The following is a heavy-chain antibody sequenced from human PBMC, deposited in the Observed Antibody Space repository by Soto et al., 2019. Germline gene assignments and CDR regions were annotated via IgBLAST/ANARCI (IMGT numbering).Heavy chain of an antibody. CDR1: GGSISSGGYY. Sequence: SETLSLTCTVSGGSISSGGYYWSWIRQHPGKGLEWIGYIYYSGSTYYNPSLKSRVTISVDTSKNQFSLKLSSVTAADTAVYYCARCHYDILREYNWFDPWGQGTLVTVSS. D-gene: IGHD3-9*01. CDR2: IYYSGST. CDR3: ARCHYDILREYNWFDP. J-gene: IGHJ5*02. V-gene: IGHV4-31*03.